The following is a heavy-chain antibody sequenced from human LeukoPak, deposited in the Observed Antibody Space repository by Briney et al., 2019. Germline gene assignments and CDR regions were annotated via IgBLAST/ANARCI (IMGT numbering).Heavy chain of an antibody. J-gene: IGHJ4*02. CDR1: GFTFSTYS. CDR2: ISGSGGST. Sequence: PGGSLRLSCAASGFTFSTYSMSWVRQAPGKGLEWVSAISGSGGSTYYADSVKGRFTISKDNSKNTLYLQMNSLRAEDTAVYYCAKYYSSSWWRTYFDYWGQGTLVTVSS. V-gene: IGHV3-23*01. CDR3: AKYYSSSWWRTYFDY. D-gene: IGHD6-13*01.